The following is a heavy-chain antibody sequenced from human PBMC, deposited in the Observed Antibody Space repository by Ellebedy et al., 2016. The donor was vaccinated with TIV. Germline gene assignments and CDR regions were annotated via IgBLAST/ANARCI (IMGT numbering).Heavy chain of an antibody. J-gene: IGHJ6*02. CDR2: ISSIGSTI. CDR3: AREGLQGGGMDV. V-gene: IGHV3-48*03. D-gene: IGHD5-18*01. Sequence: PGGSLRLSCAASGFTFSSYEMNWVRQAPGKGLEWVSYISSIGSTIYYADSVKGRFTISRDNAKNSLYLQMHSLRAEDTAVYYCAREGLQGGGMDVWGQGTTVTVSS. CDR1: GFTFSSYE.